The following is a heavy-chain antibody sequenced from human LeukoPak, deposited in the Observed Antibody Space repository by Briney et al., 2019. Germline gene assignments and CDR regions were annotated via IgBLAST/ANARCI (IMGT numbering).Heavy chain of an antibody. V-gene: IGHV3-21*01. Sequence: GGSLRLSCAASGFTFSSYSMNWVRQAPGKGLEWVSSISSSSSYIYYADSVKGGFTISRDNAKNSLYLQMNSLRAEDTAVYYCARERTGNFDYWGQGTLVTVSS. CDR3: ARERTGNFDY. CDR2: ISSSSSYI. J-gene: IGHJ4*02. CDR1: GFTFSSYS.